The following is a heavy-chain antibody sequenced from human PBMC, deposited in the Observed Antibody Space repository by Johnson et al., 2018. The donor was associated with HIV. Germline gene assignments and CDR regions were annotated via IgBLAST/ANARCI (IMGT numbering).Heavy chain of an antibody. CDR1: GFTFSSYA. J-gene: IGHJ3*02. D-gene: IGHD2-21*01. CDR2: ISGSGGST. V-gene: IGHV3-23*04. CDR3: TTDYIVVGAFDI. Sequence: VQLVESGGGVVQPGRSLRLSCAASGFTFSSYAMSWVRQAPGKGLEWVSAISGSGGSTYYADSVKGRFTISRDNSNNTLYLQMNSLKTEDTAMYYCTTDYIVVGAFDIWGQGTMVTVSS.